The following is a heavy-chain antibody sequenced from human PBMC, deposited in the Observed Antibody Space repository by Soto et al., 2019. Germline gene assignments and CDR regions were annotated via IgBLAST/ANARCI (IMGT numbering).Heavy chain of an antibody. CDR2: VYPGDSDT. CDR3: ARWGFFYGHWSGSNGGSDY. Sequence: GESLKISCKGSRYTFTSYWIAWVRQMPGKGLEWMGIVYPGDSDTRYSPSFQGQVTISADKSTSTAYLQWSSLEASDTAMYYCARWGFFYGHWSGSNGGSDYWGQGTLVTVSS. V-gene: IGHV5-51*01. J-gene: IGHJ4*02. D-gene: IGHD3-3*01. CDR1: RYTFTSYW.